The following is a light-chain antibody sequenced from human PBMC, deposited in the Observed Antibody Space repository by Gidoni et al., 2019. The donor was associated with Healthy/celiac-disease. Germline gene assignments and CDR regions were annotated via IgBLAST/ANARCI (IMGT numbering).Light chain of an antibody. CDR2: DAS. CDR1: QSVSSY. CDR3: QQRSNWYI. Sequence: EIVLTQSPATLSLSPGERATLSCRASQSVSSYLAWYQQKPGQAPRLLIYDASNRATGIPARFSGSGYGTDFTLTISSLEPEDFAVYYCQQRSNWYIFGQGTKLEIK. J-gene: IGKJ2*01. V-gene: IGKV3-11*01.